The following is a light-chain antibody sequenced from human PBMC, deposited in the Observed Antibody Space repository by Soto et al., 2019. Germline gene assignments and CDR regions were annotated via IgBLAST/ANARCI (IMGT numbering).Light chain of an antibody. CDR1: SSDIGSYNR. CDR3: NSFTTSSTYV. J-gene: IGLJ1*01. CDR2: EVN. V-gene: IGLV2-18*02. Sequence: QSALTQPASESGSPGQSITISCTGTSSDIGSYNRVSWYQQPPGTAPKLIIYEVNNRPSGVPDRFSGSKSGNTASLTISGLQAEDEAGYYCNSFTTSSTYVFGTGTKVTVL.